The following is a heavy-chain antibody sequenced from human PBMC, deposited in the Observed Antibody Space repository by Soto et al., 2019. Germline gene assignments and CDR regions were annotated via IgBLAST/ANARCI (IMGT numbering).Heavy chain of an antibody. Sequence: GSLRLSCAASGFTFSSYSMNWVRQAPGKGLEWVSSIRSSSSYIYYADSVKGRFNISRDNDKHSLYLQINSLRAEDTAVYYCARCHIFGGETRYYYYYGMDGWGQGTGVTVPS. V-gene: IGHV3-21*01. CDR1: GFTFSSYS. J-gene: IGHJ6*02. CDR2: IRSSSSYI. D-gene: IGHD3-3*02. CDR3: ARCHIFGGETRYYYYYGMDG.